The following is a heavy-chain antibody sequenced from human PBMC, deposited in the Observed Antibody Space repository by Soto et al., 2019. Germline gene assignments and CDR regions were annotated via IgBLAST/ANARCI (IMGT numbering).Heavy chain of an antibody. J-gene: IGHJ6*04. CDR2: INHSGST. CDR1: GGSFSDYY. Sequence: PSETLSLTCSVYGGSFSDYYWSWIRQPPGKGLEWIGEINHSGSTNYNASLKSRVTISVHTSTNQFSLKLSPVTAADTAVYYCASARKGSGSDYYYHHGMDVWGKGTTVTVSS. CDR3: ASARKGSGSDYYYHHGMDV. V-gene: IGHV4-34*01. D-gene: IGHD3-3*01.